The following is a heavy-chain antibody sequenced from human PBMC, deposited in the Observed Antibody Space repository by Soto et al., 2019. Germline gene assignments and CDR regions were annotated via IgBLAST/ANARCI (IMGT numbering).Heavy chain of an antibody. CDR1: GVIFRTYT. J-gene: IGHJ4*02. CDR2: ISGTGRCT. Sequence: GGSLRLSCAASGVIFRTYTMNFIRQAPGKGLEWLSSISGTGRCTYYADSVRGRFTISRDNAQNSLSLQMNSLSADDTAVYYCARDLETTVGSFDFRGLGTLVTVSS. V-gene: IGHV3-21*01. D-gene: IGHD4-4*01. CDR3: ARDLETTVGSFDF.